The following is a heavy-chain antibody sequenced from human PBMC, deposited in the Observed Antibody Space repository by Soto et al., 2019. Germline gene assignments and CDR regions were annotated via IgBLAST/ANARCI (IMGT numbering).Heavy chain of an antibody. Sequence: GGSLRLSCAASGFTFSSYSMNWVRQAPGKGLEWISYISTTSSSIYYADSVKGRFSISRDNAKNSLFLQMNSLRDEDTAVYYCARKGVAFDYWGQGALVTVSS. V-gene: IGHV3-48*02. CDR2: ISTTSSSI. D-gene: IGHD3-3*01. J-gene: IGHJ4*02. CDR3: ARKGVAFDY. CDR1: GFTFSSYS.